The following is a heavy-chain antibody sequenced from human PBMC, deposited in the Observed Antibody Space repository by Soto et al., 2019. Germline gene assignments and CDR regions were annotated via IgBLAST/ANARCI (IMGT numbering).Heavy chain of an antibody. J-gene: IGHJ4*02. CDR1: GGSISSGGYS. CDR2: IYYSGST. V-gene: IGHV4-31*03. CDR3: ARYAYGSGSPPYYFDY. D-gene: IGHD3-10*01. Sequence: SEPLSLTCTVSGGSISSGGYSWSWIRQHPGKGLEWIGYIYYSGSTYYNPSLKSRVTISVDTSKNQSSLKLSSVTAADTAVYYCARYAYGSGSPPYYFDYWGQGTLVTVSS.